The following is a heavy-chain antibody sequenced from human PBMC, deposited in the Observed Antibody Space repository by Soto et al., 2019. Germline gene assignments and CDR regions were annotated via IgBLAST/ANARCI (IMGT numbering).Heavy chain of an antibody. CDR3: AKVVGNWNEQKIYYSYGMDV. CDR2: ISGSGGST. D-gene: IGHD1-20*01. Sequence: EVQLLESGGGLVQPGGSLRLSCAASGFTFSSYAMSWVRQAPGKGLEWVSAISGSGGSTYYADSVKGRFTISRDNSKNTLYLQMNSLRAEDTAVYYCAKVVGNWNEQKIYYSYGMDVWGQGTTVTVSS. CDR1: GFTFSSYA. V-gene: IGHV3-23*01. J-gene: IGHJ6*02.